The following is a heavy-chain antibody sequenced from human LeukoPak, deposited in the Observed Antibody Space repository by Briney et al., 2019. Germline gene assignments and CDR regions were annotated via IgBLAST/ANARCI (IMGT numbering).Heavy chain of an antibody. V-gene: IGHV3-30*04. Sequence: GRSLRLSCAASGFTFSTYAMHWVRQAPGKGLEWVAVISYDVSKTYYADSVKGRFTISRDNSKNTLYLQMNSLRAEDTAVYYCARDLYSSSSEDYWGQGTLVTVSS. J-gene: IGHJ4*02. D-gene: IGHD6-13*01. CDR2: ISYDVSKT. CDR3: ARDLYSSSSEDY. CDR1: GFTFSTYA.